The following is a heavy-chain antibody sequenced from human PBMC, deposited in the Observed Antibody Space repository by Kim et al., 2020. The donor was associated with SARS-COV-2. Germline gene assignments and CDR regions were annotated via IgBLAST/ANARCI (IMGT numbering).Heavy chain of an antibody. CDR2: IWYDGSNK. D-gene: IGHD6-13*01. Sequence: GGSLRLSCAASGFTFSSYGMHWVRQAPGKGLEWVAVIWYDGSNKYYADSVKGRFTISRDNSKNTLYLQMNSLRAEDTAVYYCARDWIISGIAAAGTPPLDANYGMDVWGQGTTVTVSS. CDR3: ARDWIISGIAAAGTPPLDANYGMDV. J-gene: IGHJ6*02. V-gene: IGHV3-33*01. CDR1: GFTFSSYG.